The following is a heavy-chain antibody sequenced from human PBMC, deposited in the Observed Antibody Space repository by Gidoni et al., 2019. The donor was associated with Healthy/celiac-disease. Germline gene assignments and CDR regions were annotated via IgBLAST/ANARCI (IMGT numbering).Heavy chain of an antibody. CDR3: AKLWCTAIFCIY. D-gene: IGHD3-9*01. V-gene: IGHV3-23*04. J-gene: IGHJ4*02. CDR2: ISGSGGST. Sequence: EVQLVESGGGLVQPGGSRVLSWAASGFTFSSYAMSWVRQAPGKGLEWVSAISGSGGSTYYADSVKGRFTISRDNSKNTLYLQMNSLRAEDTAVYYCAKLWCTAIFCIYWGQGTLVTVSS. CDR1: GFTFSSYA.